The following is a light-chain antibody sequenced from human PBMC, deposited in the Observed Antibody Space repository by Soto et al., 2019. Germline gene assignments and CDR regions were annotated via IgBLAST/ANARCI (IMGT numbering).Light chain of an antibody. J-gene: IGKJ2*01. CDR1: QSVSSK. CDR2: AAS. CDR3: LRYKNWPYT. V-gene: IGKV3-15*01. Sequence: EIVMTQSPATLSVSPGERATLSCRASQSVSSKLVWYQQKPGQAPKLLLYAASTRATDIPVRFSGSGSGTEFTLTISSLQSEDFAVYYCLRYKNWPYTFGQGTKLEIK.